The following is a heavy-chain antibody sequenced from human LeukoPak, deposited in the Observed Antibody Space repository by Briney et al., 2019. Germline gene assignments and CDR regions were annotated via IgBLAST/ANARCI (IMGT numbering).Heavy chain of an antibody. CDR2: IYYSGST. Sequence: SETLSLTCTVSGGSLSSYYWSWIRQPPGKGLEWIGYIYYSGSTNYNPSLKSRVTISVDTSKNQFSLKLSSVTAADTAVYYCARSYSYGYYYYYYMDVWGKGTTVTVSS. CDR3: ARSYSYGYYYYYYMDV. D-gene: IGHD5-18*01. J-gene: IGHJ6*03. V-gene: IGHV4-59*01. CDR1: GGSLSSYY.